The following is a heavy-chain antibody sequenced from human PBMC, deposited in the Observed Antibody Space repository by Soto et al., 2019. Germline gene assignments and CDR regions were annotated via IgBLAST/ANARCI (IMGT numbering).Heavy chain of an antibody. CDR3: ARSPYYYDSSGYSTLHFDY. CDR2: IDWDDDK. CDR1: GFSLSTSGMC. V-gene: IGHV2-70*11. J-gene: IGHJ4*02. D-gene: IGHD3-22*01. Sequence: GPTLVNPTQTLTLTCTFSGFSLSTSGMCVSWIRQPPGKALEWLARIDWDDDKYYSTSLKTRLTISKDTSKNQVVLTMTNMDPVDTATYYCARSPYYYDSSGYSTLHFDYWGQGTLVTVSS.